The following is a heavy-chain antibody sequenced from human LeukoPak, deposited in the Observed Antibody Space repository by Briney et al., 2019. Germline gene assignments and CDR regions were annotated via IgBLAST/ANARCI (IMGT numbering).Heavy chain of an antibody. D-gene: IGHD2-2*01. CDR1: GGSISSGGYY. CDR3: ARDGRYCSTTSCQGWFDP. V-gene: IGHV4-31*03. Sequence: SETLSLTCSVSGGSISSGGYYWNWIRQHPGKGLEWIGYIYHSGSTNYNPSLKSRVTISVDTSKNQFSLKLNSVTAADTAVYYCARDGRYCSTTSCQGWFDPWGQGTLVTVSS. CDR2: IYHSGST. J-gene: IGHJ5*02.